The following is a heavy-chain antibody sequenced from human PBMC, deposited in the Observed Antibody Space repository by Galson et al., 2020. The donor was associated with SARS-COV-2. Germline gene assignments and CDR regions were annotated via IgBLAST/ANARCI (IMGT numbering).Heavy chain of an antibody. CDR3: ARVGIALNL. Sequence: GGSLRLSCAASGFAFDDYGLCWVRQVPGKGLEWVSGINWSGSSTGYADSVKGRFTMSRDSAKKSLFLQMNSLRVEDTALYYCARVGIALNLWGQGALVTVSS. V-gene: IGHV3-20*04. D-gene: IGHD3-3*02. CDR1: GFAFDDYG. CDR2: INWSGSST. J-gene: IGHJ4*02.